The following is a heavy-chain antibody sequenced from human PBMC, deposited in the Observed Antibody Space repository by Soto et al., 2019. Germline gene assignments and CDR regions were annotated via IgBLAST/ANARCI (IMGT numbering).Heavy chain of an antibody. CDR2: ISGSGGST. J-gene: IGHJ4*02. CDR3: AKDQGSSWYEIEC. D-gene: IGHD6-13*01. CDR1: YFTFSSYA. V-gene: IGHV3-23*01. Sequence: PLRLSCSASYFTFSSYAISLVLTTPLKGLEFFSAISGSGGSTYYADSVKGRFTISRDNSKNTLYLQMNSLRAEDTAVYYCAKDQGSSWYEIECWGQGTLVTVSS.